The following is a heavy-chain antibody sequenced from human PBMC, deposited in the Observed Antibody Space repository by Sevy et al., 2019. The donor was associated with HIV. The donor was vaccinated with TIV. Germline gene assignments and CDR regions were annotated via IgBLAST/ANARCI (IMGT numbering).Heavy chain of an antibody. CDR1: GFTFSSHA. CDR3: AREAGYSTGWSPGNH. V-gene: IGHV3-30*14. CDR2: ISYDGVFK. Sequence: GGSLRLSCAASGFTFSSHAMHWVRQAPGKGLEWVALISYDGVFKYYAESVKGRFTISRDNSKNTLYLQMNSLRADDTAVYYCAREAGYSTGWSPGNHWGQGTLVTVSS. D-gene: IGHD6-19*01. J-gene: IGHJ5*02.